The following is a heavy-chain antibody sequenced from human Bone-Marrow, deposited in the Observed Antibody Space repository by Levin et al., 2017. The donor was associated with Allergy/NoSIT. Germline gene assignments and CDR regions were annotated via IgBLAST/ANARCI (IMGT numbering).Heavy chain of an antibody. J-gene: IGHJ4*02. CDR3: GRDRPTGRTAFDS. D-gene: IGHD1-1*01. V-gene: IGHV3-74*01. Sequence: HAGGSLRLSCAASGFRFTDYWMHWVRQTPEKGLVWLARIKGDSSRTAYADSLEVRFTISRDNAKSTVSLQMNSLRADDKGGYFCGRDRPTGRTAFDSWGQGTPVFVSS. CDR2: IKGDSSRT. CDR1: GFRFTDYW.